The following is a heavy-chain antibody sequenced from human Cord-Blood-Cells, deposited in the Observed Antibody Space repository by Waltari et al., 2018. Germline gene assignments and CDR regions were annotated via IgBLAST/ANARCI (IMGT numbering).Heavy chain of an antibody. Sequence: QVQLQLWGAGLLKPSETLSLTCAVYDGSFSGYYWSWIRQPPGKGLEWIAEINNSGSTNYNPSLKSRATISVDTYKNQFSLQLSSVTAADTAVYYCASDIAVAGTGDWGQGTLVTVSS. CDR1: DGSFSGYY. V-gene: IGHV4-34*01. J-gene: IGHJ4*02. CDR2: INNSGST. CDR3: ASDIAVAGTGD. D-gene: IGHD6-19*01.